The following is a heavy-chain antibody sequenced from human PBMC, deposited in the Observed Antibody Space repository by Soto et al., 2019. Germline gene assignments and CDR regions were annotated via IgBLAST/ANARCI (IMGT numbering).Heavy chain of an antibody. Sequence: ASVKVSCKASGYTSSNYCMYWVRQAPGQGLEWMGRINPNSGGTNYAQKFQGWVTMTRDTSISTAYMELSRLRSDDTAVYYCATVTTDAFDIWGQGTMVTVSS. V-gene: IGHV1-2*04. CDR1: GYTSSNYC. J-gene: IGHJ3*02. CDR2: INPNSGGT. CDR3: ATVTTDAFDI. D-gene: IGHD4-17*01.